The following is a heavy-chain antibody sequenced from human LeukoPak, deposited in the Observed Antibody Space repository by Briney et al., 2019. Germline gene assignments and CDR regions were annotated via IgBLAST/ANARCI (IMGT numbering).Heavy chain of an antibody. Sequence: GGSLRLSCVASGFTFSRCGMNWVRQAPGKGLEWVSSISGSTTYIYYADSVKGRFTISRDNAKNSLYLQMNSLRAEDTAVYYCARDLRIPREIQIDYWGQGTLVTVSS. CDR3: ARDLRIPREIQIDY. D-gene: IGHD2-15*01. CDR2: ISGSTTYI. V-gene: IGHV3-21*01. J-gene: IGHJ4*02. CDR1: GFTFSRCG.